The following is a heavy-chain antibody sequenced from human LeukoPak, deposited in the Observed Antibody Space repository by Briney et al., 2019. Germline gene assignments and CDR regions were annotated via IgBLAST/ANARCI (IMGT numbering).Heavy chain of an antibody. CDR2: IWYDGSNK. J-gene: IGHJ4*02. D-gene: IGHD3-22*01. CDR3: ARDPSSGYRPVYYFDY. CDR1: GFTFSSYG. Sequence: GGSLRLSCAASGFTFSSYGMHWVRQAPGKGLEWVAGIWYDGSNKYYADSVKGRFTISRDNSKNTLYLQMNSLRAEDTAVYYCARDPSSGYRPVYYFDYWGQGTLVTVSS. V-gene: IGHV3-33*01.